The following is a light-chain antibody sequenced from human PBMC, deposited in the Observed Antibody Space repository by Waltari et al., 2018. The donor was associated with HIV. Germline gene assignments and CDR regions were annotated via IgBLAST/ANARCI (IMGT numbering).Light chain of an antibody. CDR1: QNILYSSNNKNY. CDR3: QQYYTTPHT. CDR2: WAS. J-gene: IGKJ2*01. V-gene: IGKV4-1*01. Sequence: DIVMTQSPDSLAVSLGERATINCKSSQNILYSSNNKNYLAWYQQKPGQPPKLLIYWASTREFGVPDRFSGSGSGTDFTLTVSSPQAEDVAVYYCQQYYTTPHTFGQGTNLEIK.